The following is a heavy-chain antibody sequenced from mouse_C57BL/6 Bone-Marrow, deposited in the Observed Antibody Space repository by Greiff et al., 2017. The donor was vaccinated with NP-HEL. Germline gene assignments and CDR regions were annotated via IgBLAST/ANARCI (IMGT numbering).Heavy chain of an antibody. D-gene: IGHD1-1*01. CDR1: GFTFSDYY. CDR2: INYDGSST. CDR3: ARDSRGSSYNYFDY. V-gene: IGHV5-16*01. Sequence: EVQRVESEGGLVQPGSSMKLSCTASGFTFSDYYMAWVRQVPEKGLEWVANINYDGSSTYYLDSLKSRFIISRDNAKNILYLQMSSLKSEDTATYYCARDSRGSSYNYFDYWGQGTTLTVSS. J-gene: IGHJ2*01.